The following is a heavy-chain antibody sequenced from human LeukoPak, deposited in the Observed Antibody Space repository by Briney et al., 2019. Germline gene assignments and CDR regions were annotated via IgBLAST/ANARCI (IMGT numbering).Heavy chain of an antibody. CDR1: RFTFSSYA. CDR2: ISGSGGST. CDR3: AKASGWYGNYGMDV. V-gene: IGHV3-23*01. D-gene: IGHD6-19*01. J-gene: IGHJ6*02. Sequence: PGGSLRLSCAASRFTFSSYAMSWVRQAPGKGLEWVSAISGSGGSTNYADSVRGRFTISRDNSKNTLYLQMNSLRAEDTAVYYCAKASGWYGNYGMDVWGQGTTVTVSS.